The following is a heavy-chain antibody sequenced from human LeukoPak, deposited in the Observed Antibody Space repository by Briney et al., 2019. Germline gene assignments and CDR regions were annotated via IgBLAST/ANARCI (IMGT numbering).Heavy chain of an antibody. J-gene: IGHJ3*02. V-gene: IGHV4-4*07. Sequence: SETLSLTCTVSGGSISSYYWSWIRQPAGKGLEWIGRIYTSGSTNYNPSLKSRVTMSVDTSKNQFSLKLSSVTAADTAVYYCAREVDTAILCAFDIWGQGTMVTVSS. CDR2: IYTSGST. CDR1: GGSISSYY. CDR3: AREVDTAILCAFDI. D-gene: IGHD5-18*01.